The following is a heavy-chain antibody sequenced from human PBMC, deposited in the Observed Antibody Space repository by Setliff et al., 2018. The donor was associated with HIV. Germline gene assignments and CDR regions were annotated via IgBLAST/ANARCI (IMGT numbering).Heavy chain of an antibody. CDR1: GCSINSGHYY. Sequence: PLSLTCSVSGCSINSGHYYWSWIRHHPGKGLEWIGYIYYTGSTYFNPSLKSRVTLSIDTSKNQFSLKLSSVTAADTAVYYCARDRYAGEIDYWGQGTLVTVSS. CDR3: ARDRYAGEIDY. CDR2: IYYTGST. D-gene: IGHD3-10*01. V-gene: IGHV4-31*03. J-gene: IGHJ4*02.